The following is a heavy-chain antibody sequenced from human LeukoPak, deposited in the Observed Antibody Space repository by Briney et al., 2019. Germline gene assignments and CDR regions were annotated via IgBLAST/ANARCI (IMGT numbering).Heavy chain of an antibody. CDR3: TRDEYGAAD. CDR1: GYSVSSGYY. Sequence: SDTLSLTCVVSGYSVSSGYYWGWIRQSPGKGLEWIASVYHTGTTYYNPSLKSRASISVNMSKNHVSLRLTSVTAADTAMYYCTRDEYGAADWGQGILVTVSS. J-gene: IGHJ4*02. V-gene: IGHV4-38-2*02. D-gene: IGHD4-17*01. CDR2: VYHTGTT.